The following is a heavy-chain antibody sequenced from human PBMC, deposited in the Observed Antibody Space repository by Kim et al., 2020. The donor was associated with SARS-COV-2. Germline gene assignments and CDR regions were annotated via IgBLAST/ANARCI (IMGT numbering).Heavy chain of an antibody. Sequence: GGSLRLSCAASGFTFSSYAMSWVRQAPGKGLEWVSAISSGGNTYYADSVKGRFTISRDNSRNTLYLQMNSLRAGDTAVYFCAKETAYSNAWITIDYWGQGTLVTVSS. D-gene: IGHD6-13*01. CDR2: ISSGGNT. J-gene: IGHJ4*02. CDR3: AKETAYSNAWITIDY. V-gene: IGHV3-23*01. CDR1: GFTFSSYA.